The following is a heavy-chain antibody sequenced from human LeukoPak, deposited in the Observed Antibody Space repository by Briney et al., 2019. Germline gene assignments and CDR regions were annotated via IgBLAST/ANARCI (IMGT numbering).Heavy chain of an antibody. D-gene: IGHD1-26*01. V-gene: IGHV3-23*01. J-gene: IGHJ4*02. CDR2: ISGSGGST. CDR1: GFTFSSYA. CDR3: AKVDSGSYYPARFGY. Sequence: GGSLRLSCAASGFTFSSYAMSWVRQAPGKGLEWVSAISGSGGSTYYADSVKGRFTISRGNSKNTLYLQMNSLRAEDTAVYYCAKVDSGSYYPARFGYWGQGTLVTVSS.